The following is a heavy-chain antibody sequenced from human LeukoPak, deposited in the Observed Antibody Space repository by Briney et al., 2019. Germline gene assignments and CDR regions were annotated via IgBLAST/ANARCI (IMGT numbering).Heavy chain of an antibody. CDR3: AKDMDY. CDR1: GFNTHYW. Sequence: GGSLRLSCTASGFNTHYWLNWVRQSPGKGLEWVALLPPDGSYQYYADSLKGRFTISRDNSKNTLYLQMNSLRAEDTAVYYCAKDMDYWGQGTLVTVSS. V-gene: IGHV3-30*18. CDR2: LPPDGSYQ. J-gene: IGHJ4*02.